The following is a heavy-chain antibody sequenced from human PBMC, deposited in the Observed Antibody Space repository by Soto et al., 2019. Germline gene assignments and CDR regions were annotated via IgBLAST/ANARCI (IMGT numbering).Heavy chain of an antibody. CDR2: MYYGGST. CDR3: AREGKYSDFGWVDH. CDR1: GGSVSSSTYY. J-gene: IGHJ5*02. Sequence: LSLTCTVSGGSVSSSTYYWTWIRQPPGKGLEWIGFMYYGGSTNYNPSLMSRVSISVDTSKNQFSLNLKSVTAADTAIYYCAREGKYSDFGWVDHWGPGTLVTVSS. D-gene: IGHD5-12*01. V-gene: IGHV4-61*01.